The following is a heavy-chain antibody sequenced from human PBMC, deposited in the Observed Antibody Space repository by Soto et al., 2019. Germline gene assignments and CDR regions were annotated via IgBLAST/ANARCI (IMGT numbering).Heavy chain of an antibody. J-gene: IGHJ4*02. CDR3: VCGGNFFVY. V-gene: IGHV3-7*01. D-gene: IGHD3-16*01. CDR2: INQDGSER. CDR1: GFTFSTYW. Sequence: EVQLVESGGGLVQPGGSLRLPCAASGFTFSTYWMTWVRQPPGKGLEWVASINQDGSERYYVDSVRGRFTISRDSAKSSLYLQMNSLRAEDTAVYYCVCGGNFFVYWGQGTLVTVSP.